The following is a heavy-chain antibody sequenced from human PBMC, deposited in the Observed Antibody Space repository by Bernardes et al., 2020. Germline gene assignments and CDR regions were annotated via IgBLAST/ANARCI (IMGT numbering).Heavy chain of an antibody. CDR3: PRGLGCSSTSCPHASYYFDY. CDR2: IHYSGST. V-gene: IGHV4-61*01. CDR1: GGSVSSGSYY. D-gene: IGHD2-2*01. Sequence: SETLSLTCTVSGGSVSSGSYYWSWIRQPPGKGLEWIGYIHYSGSTNYNPSPKSRVTISVDTSKNQFSLKLTSVTAADTAVYYCPRGLGCSSTSCPHASYYFDYWGRGTLVTVSS. J-gene: IGHJ4*02.